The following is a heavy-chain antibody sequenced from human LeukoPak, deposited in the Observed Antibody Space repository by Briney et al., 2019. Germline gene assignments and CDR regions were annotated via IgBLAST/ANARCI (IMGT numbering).Heavy chain of an antibody. CDR1: SGSISTHH. Sequence: SETLSLTCIVSSGSISTHHWSWIRQPPGKGLEWIGYIFNRGSTNYNPSLKSRVTISVDTSKNQFSLRLSSVTAADTAVYYCARHYYYDTSYFDCWGQGTLVTVSS. CDR2: IFNRGST. V-gene: IGHV4-59*08. J-gene: IGHJ4*02. CDR3: ARHYYYDTSYFDC. D-gene: IGHD3-22*01.